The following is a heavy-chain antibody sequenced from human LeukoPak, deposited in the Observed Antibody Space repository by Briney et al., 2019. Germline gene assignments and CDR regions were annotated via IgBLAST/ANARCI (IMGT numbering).Heavy chain of an antibody. Sequence: SEILSLTCTVSGGSISSGGYYWSWIRQPPGKGLEWIGYIYHSGSTYYNPSLKSRVTISVDRSKNQFSLKLSSVTAADTAVYYCASALGAALRRPFDYWGQGTLVTVSS. CDR1: GGSISSGGYY. CDR3: ASALGAALRRPFDY. D-gene: IGHD1-26*01. V-gene: IGHV4-30-2*01. J-gene: IGHJ4*02. CDR2: IYHSGST.